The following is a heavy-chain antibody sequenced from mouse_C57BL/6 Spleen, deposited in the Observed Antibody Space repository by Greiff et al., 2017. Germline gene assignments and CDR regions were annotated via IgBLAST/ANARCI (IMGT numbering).Heavy chain of an antibody. CDR2: IRNKANGYTT. V-gene: IGHV7-3*01. CDR3: ARYPTVGYAMDY. D-gene: IGHD1-1*01. CDR1: GFTFTDYY. J-gene: IGHJ4*01. Sequence: EVQGVESGGGLVQPGGSLSLSCAASGFTFTDYYMSWVRQPPGKALEWLGFIRNKANGYTTEYSASVKGRFTISRDNSQSILYLQMKALRAEDSATYYCARYPTVGYAMDYWGQGTSVTVSS.